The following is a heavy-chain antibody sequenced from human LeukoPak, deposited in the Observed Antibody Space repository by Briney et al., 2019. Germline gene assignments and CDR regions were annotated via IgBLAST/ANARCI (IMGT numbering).Heavy chain of an antibody. CDR1: GYTFTSYG. D-gene: IGHD3-10*01. CDR3: ARSYRVLWFGELLWGAFDI. V-gene: IGHV1-69*13. CDR2: IIPIFGTA. J-gene: IGHJ3*02. Sequence: GASVKVSCKASGYTFTSYGISWVRQAPGQGLEWMGGIIPIFGTANYAQKFQGRVTITADESTSTAYMELSSLRSEDTAVYYCARSYRVLWFGELLWGAFDIWGQGTMVTVSS.